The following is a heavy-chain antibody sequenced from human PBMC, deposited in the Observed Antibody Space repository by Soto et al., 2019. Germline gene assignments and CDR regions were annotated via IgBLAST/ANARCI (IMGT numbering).Heavy chain of an antibody. Sequence: QLQLQESGPGLVKPSETLSLTCTVSGGSISSSSYYWGWIRQPPGKGLEWIGSIYYSGSTYYNPSLKSRVTISVDTSKNQFSLKLSSVTAADTAVYYCARHGRWLQLFGGNSFDYWGQGTLVTVSS. V-gene: IGHV4-39*01. CDR3: ARHGRWLQLFGGNSFDY. J-gene: IGHJ4*02. CDR1: GGSISSSSYY. CDR2: IYYSGST. D-gene: IGHD5-12*01.